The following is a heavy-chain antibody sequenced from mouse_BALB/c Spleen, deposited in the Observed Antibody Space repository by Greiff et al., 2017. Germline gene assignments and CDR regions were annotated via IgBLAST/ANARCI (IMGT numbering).Heavy chain of an antibody. V-gene: IGHV14-3*02. D-gene: IGHD2-4*01. J-gene: IGHJ4*01. CDR2: IDPANGNT. Sequence: VQLQQSGAELVKPGASVKLSCTASGFNIKDTYMHWVKQRPEQGLEWIGRIDPANGNTKYAPKFQGKATITADTSSNTAYLQLSSLTSEDTAVYYCARWDDYDGYYAMDYWGQGTSVTVSS. CDR1: GFNIKDTY. CDR3: ARWDDYDGYYAMDY.